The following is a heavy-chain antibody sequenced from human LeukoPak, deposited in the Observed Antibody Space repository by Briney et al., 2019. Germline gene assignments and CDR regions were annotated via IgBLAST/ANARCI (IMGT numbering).Heavy chain of an antibody. CDR3: ARPFKYSSSWYFDY. D-gene: IGHD6-13*01. V-gene: IGHV4-4*02. CDR2: IYHSGSI. J-gene: IGHJ4*02. Sequence: SETLSLTCAVSGGSISSSNWWSWVRQPPGKGLEWIGEIYHSGSINYNPSLKSRVTISVDKSKNQFSLKLSSVTAADTAVYYCARPFKYSSSWYFDYWGQGTLVTVSS. CDR1: GGSISSSNW.